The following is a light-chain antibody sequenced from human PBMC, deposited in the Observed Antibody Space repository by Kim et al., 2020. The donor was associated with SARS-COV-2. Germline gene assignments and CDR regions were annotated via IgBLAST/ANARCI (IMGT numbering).Light chain of an antibody. V-gene: IGKV1-12*01. CDR1: RRVGTY. J-gene: IGKJ4*01. CDR3: QQANTLPPT. CDR2: DAS. Sequence: IQMTQSPSSVSASVGDRVTISCRASRRVGTYLIWYQQSPGKVPKLLIHDASHLQGGVPSRFSGSGSGTDFTLTINNLQPEDSAVYYCQQANTLPPTFGGGTKVDI.